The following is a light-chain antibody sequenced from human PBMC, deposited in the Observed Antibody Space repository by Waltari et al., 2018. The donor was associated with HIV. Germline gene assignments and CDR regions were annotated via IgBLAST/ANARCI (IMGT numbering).Light chain of an antibody. Sequence: QSALTQPPSASGSPGQSVPLSCTGTSSDIGGYNYVSWYQQHPGKAPKLIMTEVTKRPSGVPDRFSGSESGNTASLTVSGLQAEDEAHYYCSSYAPTNNFYVLFGGGTALTVL. CDR2: EVT. J-gene: IGLJ2*01. CDR3: SSYAPTNNFYVL. V-gene: IGLV2-8*01. CDR1: SSDIGGYNY.